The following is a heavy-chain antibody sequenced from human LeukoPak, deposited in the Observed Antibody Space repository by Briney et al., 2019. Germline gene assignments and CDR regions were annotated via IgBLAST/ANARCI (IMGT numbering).Heavy chain of an antibody. J-gene: IGHJ4*02. CDR3: ARPASTFPLGY. CDR2: ISSSGTTI. CDR1: GFSFSTYS. D-gene: IGHD3-3*02. Sequence: GGSLRLSCAASGFSFSTYSMNWVRQAPGKGLEWVSYISSSGTTIYYADSVKGRFTISSDNANNSLYLQMHSLRAEDTALYYCARPASTFPLGYWGQGTLVTVSS. V-gene: IGHV3-48*04.